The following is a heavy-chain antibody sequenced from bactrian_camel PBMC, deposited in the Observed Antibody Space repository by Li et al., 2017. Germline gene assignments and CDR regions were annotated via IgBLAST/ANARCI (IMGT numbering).Heavy chain of an antibody. D-gene: IGHD1*01. Sequence: QVQLVESGGGSVQAGGSLKPSCVVSVYSDILVYCMGWFRQAPGNECEMISTTNGWYADSVKGRFTISEDNAKNTLFLQMNNLQPEDTAMYYCAADRATIGDALSVHQYAYWGQGTQVTVS. J-gene: IGHJ4*01. CDR3: AADRATIGDALSVHQYAY. CDR2: TNGWY. CDR1: VYSDILVYC. V-gene: IGHV3S53*01.